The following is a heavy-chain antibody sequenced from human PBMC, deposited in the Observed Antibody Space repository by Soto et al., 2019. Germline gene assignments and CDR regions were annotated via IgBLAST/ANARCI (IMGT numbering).Heavy chain of an antibody. V-gene: IGHV1-69*13. J-gene: IGHJ4*02. Sequence: ASVKVSCKASGGTFSSYAISWVRQAPGQGLEWMGGIIPIFGTANYAQKFQGRVTITADESTSTAYMELSSLRSEDTAVYYCARGGPPLYYYDSSGYYPPFDYWGQGTLVTVSS. CDR1: GGTFSSYA. CDR3: ARGGPPLYYYDSSGYYPPFDY. D-gene: IGHD3-22*01. CDR2: IIPIFGTA.